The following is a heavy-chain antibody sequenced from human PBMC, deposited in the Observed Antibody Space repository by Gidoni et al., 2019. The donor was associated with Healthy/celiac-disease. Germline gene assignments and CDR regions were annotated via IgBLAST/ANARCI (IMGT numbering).Heavy chain of an antibody. CDR2: VYYSGST. J-gene: IGHJ4*02. V-gene: IGHV4-59*01. Sequence: QVQLQESGPGLVKPSETLSLTCTVSGGSISSYYWSWIRQPPGKGLEWIGYVYYSGSTNYNPSLKSRVTISVDTSKNQFSLKLSSVTAADTAVYYCARAGAGLVPFDYWGQGTLATVSS. D-gene: IGHD6-13*01. CDR3: ARAGAGLVPFDY. CDR1: GGSISSYY.